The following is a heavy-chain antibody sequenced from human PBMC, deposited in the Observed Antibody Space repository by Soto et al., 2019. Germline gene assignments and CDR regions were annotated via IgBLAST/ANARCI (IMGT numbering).Heavy chain of an antibody. J-gene: IGHJ5*02. CDR3: AKVDQYVSGSLGIFDP. D-gene: IGHD3-10*01. V-gene: IGHV3-23*01. CDR1: CFTGSKYV. Sequence: GXLGLWCVDSCFTGSKYVMSWGSQAAGKGLEWVSTISETGRSTYYADSVKGRFTISRDNAKNTLYLEMSSLRAEDTAVYYCAKVDQYVSGSLGIFDPWAEATLVTVSS. CDR2: ISETGRST.